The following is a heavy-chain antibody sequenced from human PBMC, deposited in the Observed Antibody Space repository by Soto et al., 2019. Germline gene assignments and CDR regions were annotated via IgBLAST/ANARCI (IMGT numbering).Heavy chain of an antibody. Sequence: QVQLVQSGAEVKRPGSSVKVSCKASGGTFNSFTISWVRQAPGQGLEWMGRIAPILGIVNYAQNFQGRVTITADKSTTTAYMELISLRSEDTAVYYCAREGITMFSKFDPWGQGTLVTVSS. CDR1: GGTFNSFT. CDR3: AREGITMFSKFDP. J-gene: IGHJ5*02. CDR2: IAPILGIV. D-gene: IGHD3-10*02. V-gene: IGHV1-69*08.